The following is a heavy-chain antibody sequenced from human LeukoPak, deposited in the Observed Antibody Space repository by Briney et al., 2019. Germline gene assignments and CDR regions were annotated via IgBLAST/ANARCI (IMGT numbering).Heavy chain of an antibody. CDR2: IYYAGST. CDR3: ARGRRIVVLPGRGYFDL. V-gene: IGHV4-39*02. Sequence: SETLSLTCTVSGGSISSSSYYWGWIRVPPGKGLEWIGSIYYAGSTYYNPSLKSRVTLSVDTSTNHFSLNIKSVTAADTAMYYCARGRRIVVLPGRGYFDLWGRGTLVTVSS. CDR1: GGSISSSSYY. D-gene: IGHD4/OR15-4a*01. J-gene: IGHJ2*01.